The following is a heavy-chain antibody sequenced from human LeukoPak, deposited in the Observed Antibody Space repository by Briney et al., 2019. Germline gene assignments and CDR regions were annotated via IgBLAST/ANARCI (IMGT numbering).Heavy chain of an antibody. J-gene: IGHJ3*02. V-gene: IGHV1-8*01. CDR3: AREWNYHNDAFDI. Sequence: ASVKVSCKASGYTFTSYDINWVRQATGQGLEWMGWMNPNSGNTGYAQKFQGRVTVTRNTSISTAYMELSSLRSEDTAVYYCAREWNYHNDAFDIWGQGTMVTVSS. D-gene: IGHD1-7*01. CDR2: MNPNSGNT. CDR1: GYTFTSYD.